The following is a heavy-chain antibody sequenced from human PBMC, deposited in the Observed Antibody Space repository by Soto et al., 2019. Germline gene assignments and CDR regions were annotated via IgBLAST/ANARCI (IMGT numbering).Heavy chain of an antibody. J-gene: IGHJ3*02. D-gene: IGHD6-13*01. CDR1: GFTFSSYA. Sequence: GGSLRLSCAASGFTFSSYAMHWVRQAPGKGLEWVAVISYDGSNKYYADSVKGRFTISRDNSKNTLYLQMNSLRAEDTAVYYCARVIDGSSWSFDAFDIWGQGTMVTVSS. CDR3: ARVIDGSSWSFDAFDI. CDR2: ISYDGSNK. V-gene: IGHV3-30-3*01.